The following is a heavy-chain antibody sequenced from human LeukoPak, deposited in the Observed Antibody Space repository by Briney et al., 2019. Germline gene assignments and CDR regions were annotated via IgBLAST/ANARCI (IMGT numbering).Heavy chain of an antibody. D-gene: IGHD6-13*01. V-gene: IGHV4-39*07. J-gene: IGHJ5*02. CDR2: IYYSGST. CDR3: ARAAAALNWFDP. Sequence: KPSETLSLTCTVSGGSISSSSYYWGWIRQPPGKGLEWIGSIYYSGSTYYNPSLKSRVTISVDTSKNQFSLKLSSVTAADTAVYYCARAAAALNWFDPWGQGTLVTVSS. CDR1: GGSISSSSYY.